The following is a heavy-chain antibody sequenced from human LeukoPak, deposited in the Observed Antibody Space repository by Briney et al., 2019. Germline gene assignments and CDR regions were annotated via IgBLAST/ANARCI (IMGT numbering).Heavy chain of an antibody. CDR2: TVAGYSET. CDR3: ARDLAYSGDF. CDR1: GFTISGHA. J-gene: IGHJ4*02. V-gene: IGHV3-23*01. Sequence: GGSLRLSCVASGFTISGHAMSWVRQAPAKGLEWVSITVAGYSETHYADSVRGRFTISRDNAKNTLYLQMNSLRAEDTAVYYCARDLAYSGDFWGQGTLVTVSS. D-gene: IGHD1-26*01.